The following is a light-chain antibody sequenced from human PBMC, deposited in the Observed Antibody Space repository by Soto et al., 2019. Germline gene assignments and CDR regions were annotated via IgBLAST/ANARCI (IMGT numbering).Light chain of an antibody. CDR2: KAS. CDR3: QQYYTYPAWT. V-gene: IGKV1-5*03. Sequence: DIQMTQSPSTLSASVGDRVTITCRASQSISGWLAWYQQKPGKAPKFLIYKASSLVSGVPSRFSGSGSGTEFIFTISSLQPDDFATYYCQQYYTYPAWTFGQGTKVEIK. CDR1: QSISGW. J-gene: IGKJ1*01.